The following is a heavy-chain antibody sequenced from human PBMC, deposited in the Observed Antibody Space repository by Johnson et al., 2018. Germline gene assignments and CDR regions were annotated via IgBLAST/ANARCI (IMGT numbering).Heavy chain of an antibody. CDR1: GFTFSSYA. CDR3: ARDDMDV. CDR2: ISYDGSNK. J-gene: IGHJ6*03. Sequence: VQLVETGGGVVQPGRSLRLSCAASGFTFSSYAMHWVRQAPGKGLEWVAVISYDGSNKYYADSVKGRFTISRDNSKNTLYLQMNSLRAEDTAVYYCARDDMDVWGKGTTVPVSS. V-gene: IGHV3-30-3*01.